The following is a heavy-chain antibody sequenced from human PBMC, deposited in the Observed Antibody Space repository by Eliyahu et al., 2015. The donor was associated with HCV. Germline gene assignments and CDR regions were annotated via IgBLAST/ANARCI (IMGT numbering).Heavy chain of an antibody. V-gene: IGHV3-23*01. D-gene: IGHD5-18*01. CDR1: GFTFSTYA. J-gene: IGHJ3*01. CDR2: ISDRGYST. CDR3: AKDQVYSAMVDAFDV. Sequence: EVQLLESGGALVQPGGSLRLSXAASGFTFSTYAMXWVRQAPGKGLEWVSAISDRGYSTYYADXVKGRFSISRDNSKSTLFLQINSLRAEDTAVYYCAKDQVYSAMVDAFDVWGQGTRVTVSS.